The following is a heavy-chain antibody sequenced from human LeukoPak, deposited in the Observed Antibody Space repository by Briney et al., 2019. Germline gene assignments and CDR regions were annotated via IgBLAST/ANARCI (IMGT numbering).Heavy chain of an antibody. V-gene: IGHV3-23*01. D-gene: IGHD6-19*01. CDR1: GFSFSNYG. J-gene: IGHJ4*02. CDR2: ISGSGGST. Sequence: GGSLRLSCAASGFSFSNYGMNWVRQAPGKGLEWVSAISGSGGSTYYADSVKGRFTISRDNSKNTLYLQMNSLRAEDTAVYYCAARRAVAGPFDYWGQGTLVTVSS. CDR3: AARRAVAGPFDY.